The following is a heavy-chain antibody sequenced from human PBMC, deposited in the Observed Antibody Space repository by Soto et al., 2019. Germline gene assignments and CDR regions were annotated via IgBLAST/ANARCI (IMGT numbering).Heavy chain of an antibody. CDR3: ARDVDTYYQYGMDV. V-gene: IGHV3-11*01. J-gene: IGHJ6*02. Sequence: PGGSLRLSCAASGFTFSDYYMSWIRQAPGKGLEWVSYIGGSGTTIDYADSVKGRFTISRDNARNSLNLQMNSLRAEDTAVYYCARDVDTYYQYGMDVWGQGTTVTVSS. CDR1: GFTFSDYY. D-gene: IGHD5-18*01. CDR2: IGGSGTTI.